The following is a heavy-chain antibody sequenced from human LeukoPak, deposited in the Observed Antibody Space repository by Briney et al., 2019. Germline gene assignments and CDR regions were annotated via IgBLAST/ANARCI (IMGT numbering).Heavy chain of an antibody. J-gene: IGHJ4*02. CDR2: SPGGGST. V-gene: IGHV1-46*01. Sequence: GASVKVSCKTSGYTFTSYYIHWVRQAPGQGLEWISPGGGSTNYAQKLQGRVTMTTDTSTSTAYMELRSLRSDDTAVYYCARDPARWGYYDSSGYFDYWGQGTLVTVSS. CDR3: ARDPARWGYYDSSGYFDY. D-gene: IGHD3-22*01. CDR1: GYTFTSYY.